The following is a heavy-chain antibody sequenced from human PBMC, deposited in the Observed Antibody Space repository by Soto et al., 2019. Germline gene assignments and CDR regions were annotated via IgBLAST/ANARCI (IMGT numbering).Heavy chain of an antibody. J-gene: IGHJ4*02. CDR2: IYYSGST. CDR1: GGSISSGGYY. Sequence: PSETLSLTCTVSGGSISSGGYYWSWIRQHPGKGLEWIGYIYYSGSTYYNPSLNSRVTISVDTSKNQFSLKLSSVTAADTAVYYCARAATYYDFWSGYPALDYWGQGTLVTVSS. CDR3: ARAATYYDFWSGYPALDY. V-gene: IGHV4-31*03. D-gene: IGHD3-3*01.